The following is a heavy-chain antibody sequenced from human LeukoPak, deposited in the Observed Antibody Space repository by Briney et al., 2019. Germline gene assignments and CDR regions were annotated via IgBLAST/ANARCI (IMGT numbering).Heavy chain of an antibody. D-gene: IGHD2-21*01. CDR2: INHSGST. CDR1: GGSFSGYY. J-gene: IGHJ3*02. Sequence: SETLSLTCAVYGGSFSGYYWSWIRQPPGKGLEWIGEINHSGSTNYNPSLKSRVTISVDTSKNQFSLKLSSVTPEDTAVYFCAREIEAQTTYCAFDIWGQGTMVTVSS. CDR3: AREIEAQTTYCAFDI. V-gene: IGHV4-34*01.